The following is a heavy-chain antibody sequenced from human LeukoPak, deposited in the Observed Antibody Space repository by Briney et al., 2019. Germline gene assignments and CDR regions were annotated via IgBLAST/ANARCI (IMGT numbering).Heavy chain of an antibody. J-gene: IGHJ6*03. CDR1: GFTFSSYG. D-gene: IGHD3-16*01. CDR2: IRYDGSNK. V-gene: IGHV3-30*02. Sequence: GGSLRLSCAASGFTFSSYGMHWVRQAPGKGLEWVAFIRYDGSNKYYADSVKGRFTISRDNSKNTLYLQMNSLRAEDTAVYYCARDGGFPDYYYYYYMDVWGKGTTVTVSS. CDR3: ARDGGFPDYYYYYYMDV.